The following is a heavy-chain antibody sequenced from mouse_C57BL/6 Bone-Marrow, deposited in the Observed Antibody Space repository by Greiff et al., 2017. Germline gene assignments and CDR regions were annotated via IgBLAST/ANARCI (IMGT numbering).Heavy chain of an antibody. Sequence: QVQLQQPGAELVKPGASVKMSCKASGYTFTSYWITWVKQRPGQGLEWIGDIYPGSGSTNYNEKFKSKATLTVDTSSSTAYMQLSSLTSADSAVYYCARDRYGSSVLYYARDYWGQGTSVTVSA. CDR2: IYPGSGST. J-gene: IGHJ4*01. V-gene: IGHV1-55*01. D-gene: IGHD1-1*01. CDR3: ARDRYGSSVLYYARDY. CDR1: GYTFTSYW.